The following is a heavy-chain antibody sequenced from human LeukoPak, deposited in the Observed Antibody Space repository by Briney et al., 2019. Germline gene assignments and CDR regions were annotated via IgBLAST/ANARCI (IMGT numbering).Heavy chain of an antibody. Sequence: PGGSLRLSCAASGYTFSNYWMTWVRQAPGKGLEWVANIKPDGSEKNYVDSVKGRITISRDNAKNSLYLQINSLRAGDTAVYYCVRDKPHPSYLGSGSLYGMDVWGRGTTVTVSS. CDR3: VRDKPHPSYLGSGSLYGMDV. D-gene: IGHD3-10*02. CDR2: IKPDGSEK. V-gene: IGHV3-7*01. CDR1: GYTFSNYW. J-gene: IGHJ6*02.